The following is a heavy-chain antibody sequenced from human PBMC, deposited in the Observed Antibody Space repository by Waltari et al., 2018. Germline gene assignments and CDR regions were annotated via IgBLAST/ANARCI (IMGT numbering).Heavy chain of an antibody. CDR3: ARGEEITFGGVDY. D-gene: IGHD3-16*01. CDR1: GYTFTGYY. J-gene: IGHJ4*02. CDR2: INTNSGGT. Sequence: QVQLVQSGAEVKKPGASVKVSCKASGYTFTGYYMHWVRQAPGQGLEWMGWINTNSGGTNYAQKFQGRVTMTRDTSISTAYMELSRLRSDDTAVYYCARGEEITFGGVDYWGQGTLVTVSS. V-gene: IGHV1-2*02.